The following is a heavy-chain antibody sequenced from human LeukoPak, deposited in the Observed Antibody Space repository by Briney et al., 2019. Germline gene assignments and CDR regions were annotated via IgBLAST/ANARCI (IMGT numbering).Heavy chain of an antibody. J-gene: IGHJ3*02. CDR3: AKDRSRTIFGVVIKGDAFDI. D-gene: IGHD3-3*01. Sequence: ETLSLTCAVYGGSFSGYYWSWIRQAPGKGLEWVSAISGSGGSTYYADSVKGRFTISRDNSKNTLYLQMNSLRAEDTAVYYCAKDRSRTIFGVVIKGDAFDIWGQGTMVTASS. V-gene: IGHV3-23*01. CDR2: ISGSGGST. CDR1: GGSFSGYY.